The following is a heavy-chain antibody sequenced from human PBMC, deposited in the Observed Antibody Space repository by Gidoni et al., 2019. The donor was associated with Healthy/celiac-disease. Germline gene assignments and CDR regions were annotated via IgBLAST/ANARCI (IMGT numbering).Heavy chain of an antibody. CDR2: ISYDGSNK. CDR3: ARDGLGGSGPFDY. V-gene: IGHV3-30-3*01. Sequence: QVQLVESGGGVVQPGRSLRLSCSSAGFTVSSYAMDWVRQAPGKGLEWVAVISYDGSNKYYADSVKGRFTISRDNSKNTLYLQMNSLRAEDTAVYYCARDGLGGSGPFDYWGQGTLVTVSS. CDR1: GFTVSSYA. D-gene: IGHD3-10*01. J-gene: IGHJ4*02.